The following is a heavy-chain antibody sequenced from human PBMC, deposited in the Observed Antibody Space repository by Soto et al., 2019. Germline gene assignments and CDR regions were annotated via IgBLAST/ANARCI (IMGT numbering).Heavy chain of an antibody. V-gene: IGHV4-59*01. CDR2: IYDSGST. J-gene: IGHJ3*02. D-gene: IGHD3-9*01. CDR1: GASFSHFY. CDR3: GASYYAILTGHFAFDI. Sequence: PSETLSLTCTVSGASFSHFYWSWIRQAPGKGLEWLGYIYDSGSTNYNPSVKSRVTMSVDTSKTQFSLDLGSVTAADTAVYFCGASYYAILTGHFAFDIWGHGTMVS.